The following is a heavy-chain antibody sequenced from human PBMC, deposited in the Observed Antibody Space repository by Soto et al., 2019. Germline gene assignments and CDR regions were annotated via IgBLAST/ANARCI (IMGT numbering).Heavy chain of an antibody. Sequence: ASVKVSCKASGYTLTSYAMHWVRQAPGQRLEWMGWINAGNGNTKYSQKFQGRVTITRDTSASTAYMELSSPRSEDTAVYYCARNSNYDFWSGYPAPSAFDYWGQGTLVTVSS. V-gene: IGHV1-3*01. J-gene: IGHJ4*02. CDR3: ARNSNYDFWSGYPAPSAFDY. CDR1: GYTLTSYA. D-gene: IGHD3-3*01. CDR2: INAGNGNT.